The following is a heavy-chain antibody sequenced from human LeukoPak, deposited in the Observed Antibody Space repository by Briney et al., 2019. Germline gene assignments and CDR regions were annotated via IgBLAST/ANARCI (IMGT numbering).Heavy chain of an antibody. CDR2: IKQDGSEQ. Sequence: GGSLRLSCAASGFTFTTYWMSWVRQAPGKGLEWVANIKQDGSEQFYLDSVKGRFTISRDNAKNSVHLQMNTMRTEDTAVYYCARDKVVGDSKFDNWGQGTLVTVPS. J-gene: IGHJ4*02. CDR1: GFTFTTYW. D-gene: IGHD1-26*01. CDR3: ARDKVVGDSKFDN. V-gene: IGHV3-7*01.